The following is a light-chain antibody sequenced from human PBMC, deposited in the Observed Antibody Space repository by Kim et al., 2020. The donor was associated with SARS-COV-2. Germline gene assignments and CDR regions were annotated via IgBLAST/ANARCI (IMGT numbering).Light chain of an antibody. CDR3: AAWDDTLNGFV. CDR1: SSNIGSNT. CDR2: SNT. V-gene: IGLV1-44*01. Sequence: QSVLTQPPSASGTPGQSVTISCSGGSSNIGSNTVEWYQHLPGTAPKLLMHSNTQRPSGLPDRISGSKSGTSASLDISGLQSEDEGDYYCAAWDDTLNGFVFGPGTKVTVL. J-gene: IGLJ1*01.